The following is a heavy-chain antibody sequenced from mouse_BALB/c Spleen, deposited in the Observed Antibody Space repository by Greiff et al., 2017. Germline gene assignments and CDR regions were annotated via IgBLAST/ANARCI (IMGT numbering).Heavy chain of an antibody. J-gene: IGHJ4*01. V-gene: IGHV2-4-1*01. CDR2: IWSGGST. CDR3: ARHRDNYAMDY. D-gene: IGHD3-3*01. CDR1: GFSLTSYG. Sequence: QVQLQQSGPGLVQPSQSLSITCTASGFSLTSYGVHWVRQSPGKGLEWLGVIWSGGSTDYNAAFISRLSISKDNSKSQVFFIMNSLQADDTAIYYCARHRDNYAMDYWGQGTSVTVSS.